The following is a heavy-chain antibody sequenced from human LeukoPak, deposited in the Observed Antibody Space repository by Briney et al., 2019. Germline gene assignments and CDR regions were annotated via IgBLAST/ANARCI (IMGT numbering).Heavy chain of an antibody. D-gene: IGHD6-13*01. J-gene: IGHJ5*02. V-gene: IGHV3-21*01. CDR1: GFTFSSYS. Sequence: GGSLRLSCAASGFTFSSYSMNWVRQAPGKGLEWVSSISSSSSYIYYADSVKGRFTISRDNAKNSLYLQMNSLRAEDTAVYYCVRDLAPYSSSWYDWFDPWGQGTLVTVSS. CDR2: ISSSSSYI. CDR3: VRDLAPYSSSWYDWFDP.